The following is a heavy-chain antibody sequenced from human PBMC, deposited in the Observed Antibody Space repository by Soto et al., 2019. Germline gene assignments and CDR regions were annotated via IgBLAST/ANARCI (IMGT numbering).Heavy chain of an antibody. J-gene: IGHJ3*02. CDR3: ARGTEGGDAFDI. V-gene: IGHV4-30-4*01. CDR1: GGSISSGDYY. CDR2: IYYSGST. D-gene: IGHD2-15*01. Sequence: QVQLQESGPGLVKPSQTLSLTCTVSGGSISSGDYYWSWIRQPPGKGLEWIGYIYYSGSTYYNPSLKTRVTLSVDTSKNQFSLKLSSVTAADTAVYYCARGTEGGDAFDIWGQGTMVTVSS.